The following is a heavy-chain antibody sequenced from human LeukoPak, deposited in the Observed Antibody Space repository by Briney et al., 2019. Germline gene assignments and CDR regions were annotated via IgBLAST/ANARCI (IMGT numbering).Heavy chain of an antibody. CDR1: GGSISSYY. CDR2: IYTSGST. CDR3: ARDPSVVRGVRGDV. D-gene: IGHD3-10*01. V-gene: IGHV4-4*07. J-gene: IGHJ6*04. Sequence: SETLSLTCTVSGGSISSYYWSWIRQPAGKGLEWIGRIYTSGSTNYNPSLKSQVTMSVDTSKNQFSLKLSSVTAADTAVYYCARDPSVVRGVRGDVWGKGTTVTVSS.